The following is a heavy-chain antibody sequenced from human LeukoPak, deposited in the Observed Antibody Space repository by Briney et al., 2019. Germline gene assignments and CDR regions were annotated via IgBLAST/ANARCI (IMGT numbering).Heavy chain of an antibody. CDR2: IIPIFGTA. J-gene: IGHJ6*02. V-gene: IGHV1-69*13. CDR3: ARGSIRSNYGMDV. CDR1: GGIFISYA. Sequence: ASVKVSCKASGGIFISYAISWVRQAPGQGLEWMGGIIPIFGTANYAQKFQGRVTITADESTNTAYMELSSLRSEDTAVYYCARGSIRSNYGMDVWGQGTTVTVSS.